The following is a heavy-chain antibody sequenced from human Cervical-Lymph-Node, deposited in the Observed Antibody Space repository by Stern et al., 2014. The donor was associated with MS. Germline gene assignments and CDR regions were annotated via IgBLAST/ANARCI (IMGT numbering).Heavy chain of an antibody. J-gene: IGHJ4*02. Sequence: QEQLVQSGAEVKKSGASVKVSCRTSGYTFTRYGISWVRQAPGQGLEWMGWISTYNGDTNYAQKFQGRVTMTTDTSTTTAYMELRTLRSDDTAVYYCARDGPTNFVRSSLRFWGQGTLVTVSS. D-gene: IGHD6-6*01. CDR3: ARDGPTNFVRSSLRF. V-gene: IGHV1-18*01. CDR1: GYTFTRYG. CDR2: ISTYNGDT.